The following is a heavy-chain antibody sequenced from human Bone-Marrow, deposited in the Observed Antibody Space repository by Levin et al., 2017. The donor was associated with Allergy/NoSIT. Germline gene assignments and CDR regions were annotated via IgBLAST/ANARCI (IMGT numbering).Heavy chain of an antibody. CDR3: ARGRYNWNYAPFDY. J-gene: IGHJ4*02. CDR2: IYSAGST. Sequence: PGGSLRLSCAASGFTVSSNYMSWVRQAPGKGLEWVSFIYSAGSTYYADSVKGRFTISRDNSKNTLYLQMNSLRAEDTAVYYCARGRYNWNYAPFDYWGQGTLVTVSS. V-gene: IGHV3-66*01. CDR1: GFTVSSNY. D-gene: IGHD1-7*01.